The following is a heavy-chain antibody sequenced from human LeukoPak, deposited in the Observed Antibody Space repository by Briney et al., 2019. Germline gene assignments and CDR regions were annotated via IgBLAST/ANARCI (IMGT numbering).Heavy chain of an antibody. Sequence: GGSLRLSCAASGFTFSSYWMSWVRQAPGKGLEWVANIKQDGSEKYYVDSVKGRFTISRDNAKNSLYLQMNSLRAEDTAVYYCARTGEGAVDYYDSSGYPYYFDYWGQGTLVTVSS. J-gene: IGHJ4*02. CDR2: IKQDGSEK. CDR3: ARTGEGAVDYYDSSGYPYYFDY. V-gene: IGHV3-7*01. CDR1: GFTFSSYW. D-gene: IGHD3-22*01.